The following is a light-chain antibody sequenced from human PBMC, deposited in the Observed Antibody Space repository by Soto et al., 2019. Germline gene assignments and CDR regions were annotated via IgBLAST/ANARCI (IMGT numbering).Light chain of an antibody. J-gene: IGKJ5*01. CDR2: AAS. Sequence: IHMTHSPSSLSASLRYRFTITFRASQIISTSLNWYQQKPGKAPKLLISAASTLQSGVPSRFSGSGSGTDFTLTISSLQPEDSATYYCQQGFSTPITFGQGTRLEIK. CDR1: QIISTS. V-gene: IGKV1-39*01. CDR3: QQGFSTPIT.